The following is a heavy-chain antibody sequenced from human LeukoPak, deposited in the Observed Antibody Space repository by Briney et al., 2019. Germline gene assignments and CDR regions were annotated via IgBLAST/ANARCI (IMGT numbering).Heavy chain of an antibody. CDR2: IHVGNGNT. Sequence: ASVKVSCKASQYPFTSYAMHWVRQAPGQRLEWMGWIHVGNGNTEYSQKFQGRVTITRDTPATTTYMELSSLRSEDTAVYYCARVDGSGPNAPNDCWGQGSLVTVSS. CDR3: ARVDGSGPNAPNDC. V-gene: IGHV1-3*01. CDR1: QYPFTSYA. D-gene: IGHD3-10*01. J-gene: IGHJ4*02.